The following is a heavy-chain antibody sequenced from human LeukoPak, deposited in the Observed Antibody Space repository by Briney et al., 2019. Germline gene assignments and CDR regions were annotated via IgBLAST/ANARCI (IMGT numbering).Heavy chain of an antibody. CDR3: AKGRRIMTTLDAFDI. J-gene: IGHJ3*02. CDR1: GFTFSRYG. V-gene: IGHV3-30*18. Sequence: GRSLRLSCAASGFTFSRYGMHWVRQAPGKGLEWVAVISYDGSNKWHADSVKGRVTISRDNSKNTLYLQMNSLRAEDTAVYYCAKGRRIMTTLDAFDIWGQGTMVTVSS. CDR2: ISYDGSNK. D-gene: IGHD3-16*01.